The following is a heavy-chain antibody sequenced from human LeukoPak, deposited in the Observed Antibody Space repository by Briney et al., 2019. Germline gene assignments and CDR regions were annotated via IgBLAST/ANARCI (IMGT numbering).Heavy chain of an antibody. CDR1: GFTFSSYA. CDR3: AKDWSSPFLGDYDEEDY. J-gene: IGHJ4*01. Sequence: GGSLRLSCAASGFTFSSYAMSWVRQAPGKGLEWVSAISGSGGSTYYADSVKGRFTISRDNSKNTLYLQMNSLRAEDTAVYYCAKDWSSPFLGDYDEEDYWGHGTLVTVSS. D-gene: IGHD3-22*01. CDR2: ISGSGGST. V-gene: IGHV3-23*01.